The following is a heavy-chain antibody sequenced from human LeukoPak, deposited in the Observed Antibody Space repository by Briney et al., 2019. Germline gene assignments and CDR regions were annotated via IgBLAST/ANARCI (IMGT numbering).Heavy chain of an antibody. V-gene: IGHV3-74*01. J-gene: IGHJ3*02. CDR2: VSTDGTST. D-gene: IGHD1-7*01. Sequence: GGSLRLSCAASGFTFSSYSMNWVRQAPGKGLVWVAHVSTDGTSTSSVDSVKGRSTISRDNAKNTLYLQMNSLRAEDTAVYYCARDSPNYSKGAIDIWGQGTMVTVSS. CDR1: GFTFSSYS. CDR3: ARDSPNYSKGAIDI.